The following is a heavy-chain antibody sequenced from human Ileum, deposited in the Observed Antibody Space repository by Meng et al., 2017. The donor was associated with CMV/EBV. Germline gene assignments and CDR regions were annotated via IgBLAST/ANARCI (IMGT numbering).Heavy chain of an antibody. Sequence: GESLKISCAASGFTFSNYAMRWVRQAPGKGLEWVSGISYIGASTYYAESVEGRFTISRDNSKNTLYLQMSSLRAEDAALYYSATSGDYFRIDHWGQGTLVTVSS. D-gene: IGHD3-22*01. CDR3: ATSGDYFRIDH. CDR1: GFTFSNYA. V-gene: IGHV3-23*01. CDR2: ISYIGAST. J-gene: IGHJ4*02.